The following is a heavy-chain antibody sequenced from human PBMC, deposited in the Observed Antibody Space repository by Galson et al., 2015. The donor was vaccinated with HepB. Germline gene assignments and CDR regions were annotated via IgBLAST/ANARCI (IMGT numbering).Heavy chain of an antibody. V-gene: IGHV3-74*01. CDR2: INEDGSST. Sequence: SLRLSCAASGFTFSSHWMHWVRHAPGKGLVWVSRINEDGSSTSYADSVKGRFTISRDNAKNTLYLQMNSLRAEDTAVYYCARLSVPAAIDYWGQGTLVTVSS. D-gene: IGHD2-2*01. J-gene: IGHJ4*02. CDR1: GFTFSSHW. CDR3: ARLSVPAAIDY.